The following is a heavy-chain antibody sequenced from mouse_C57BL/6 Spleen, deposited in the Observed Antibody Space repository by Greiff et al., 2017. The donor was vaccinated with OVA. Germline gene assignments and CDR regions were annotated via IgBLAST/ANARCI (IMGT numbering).Heavy chain of an antibody. D-gene: IGHD1-1*01. CDR3: ARDYYGIYYAMDY. V-gene: IGHV1-82*01. J-gene: IGHJ4*01. CDR2: IYPGDGDT. CDR1: GYAFSSSW. Sequence: VQLQQSGPELVKPGASVKISCKASGYAFSSSWMNWVKQRPGKGLEWIGRIYPGDGDTNYNGKFKGKATLTADKSSSTASMQLSSLTSEDSAVYFCARDYYGIYYAMDYWGQGTSVTVSS.